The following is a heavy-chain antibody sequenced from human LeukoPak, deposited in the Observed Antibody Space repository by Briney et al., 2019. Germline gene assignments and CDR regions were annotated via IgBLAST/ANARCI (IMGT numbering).Heavy chain of an antibody. D-gene: IGHD3-22*01. J-gene: IGHJ4*02. Sequence: PSETLSLTCAVYGGSFSGYYWSWIRQPPGKGLEWIGEINHSGSTYYNPSLRSRVTISVDTSKNQFSLKLSSVTAADTAVYYCARGLRNYYDSSGYYYLYWGQGTLVTVSS. V-gene: IGHV4-34*01. CDR3: ARGLRNYYDSSGYYYLY. CDR2: INHSGST. CDR1: GGSFSGYY.